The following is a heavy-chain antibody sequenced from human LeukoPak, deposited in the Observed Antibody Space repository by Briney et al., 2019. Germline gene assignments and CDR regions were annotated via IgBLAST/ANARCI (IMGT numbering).Heavy chain of an antibody. CDR1: GFTFTRAG. CDR2: ISHDGSQK. J-gene: IGHJ4*02. CDR3: AKDKGWSSFDY. D-gene: IGHD1-26*01. Sequence: PGGSLRLSGAASGFTFTRAGMHWVRQAPGKGLEWVAVISHDGSQKFYGDSVKGRFTISRDDSKSTLYMEMNSLGVEDTAVYYCAKDKGWSSFDYWGRGTLVTVSS. V-gene: IGHV3-30*18.